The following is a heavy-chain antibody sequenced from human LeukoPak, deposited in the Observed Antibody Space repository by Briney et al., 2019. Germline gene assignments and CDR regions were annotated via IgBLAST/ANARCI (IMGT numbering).Heavy chain of an antibody. V-gene: IGHV3-30*04. Sequence: GGSLRLSCAASGFTFSSYAMHWVRQAPGKGLEWVAVISCDGSNKYYADSVKGRFTISRDNSKNTLYLQMNSLRAEDTAVYYCARAMGEDYYYGMDVWGKGTTVTVSS. D-gene: IGHD2-21*01. CDR1: GFTFSSYA. CDR3: ARAMGEDYYYGMDV. CDR2: ISCDGSNK. J-gene: IGHJ6*04.